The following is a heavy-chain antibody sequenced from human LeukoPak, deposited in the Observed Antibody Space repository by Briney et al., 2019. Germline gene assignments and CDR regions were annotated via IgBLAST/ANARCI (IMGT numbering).Heavy chain of an antibody. CDR2: IKSKIDGGTI. Sequence: GGSLRLSCVGSGFTFSGAWISWVRQAPGKGLEWVGRIKSKIDGGTIGYAAPVKGRFTISRDDSRNTLYLQMNSLKTEDTAVYYCTTRRQDGCWGQGTLVTVS. CDR3: TTRRQDGC. CDR1: GFTFSGAW. J-gene: IGHJ4*02. D-gene: IGHD6-25*01. V-gene: IGHV3-15*01.